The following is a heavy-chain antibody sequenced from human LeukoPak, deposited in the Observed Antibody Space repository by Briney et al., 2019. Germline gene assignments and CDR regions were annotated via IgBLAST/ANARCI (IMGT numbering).Heavy chain of an antibody. CDR2: IIPIFGTA. CDR1: GGTFSSYA. CDR3: ARGERDIVVVPAAIKTTPRGYYYYYYYMDV. Sequence: ASVKVSCKASGGTFSSYAISWVRQAPGQGLEWMGRIIPIFGTANYAQKFQGRVTITADESTSTAYMELSSLRSEDTAVYYCARGERDIVVVPAAIKTTPRGYYYYYYYMDVWGKGTTVTVSS. V-gene: IGHV1-69*13. J-gene: IGHJ6*03. D-gene: IGHD2-2*01.